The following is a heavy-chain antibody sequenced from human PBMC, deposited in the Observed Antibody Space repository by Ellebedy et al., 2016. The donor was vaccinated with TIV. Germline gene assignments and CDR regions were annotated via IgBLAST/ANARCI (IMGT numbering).Heavy chain of an antibody. CDR3: ASRGVAVQGADY. J-gene: IGHJ4*02. CDR2: FYRGGNT. Sequence: GESLKISCAAPGFTVSSNFMSWVRQAPGKGLEWVSVFYRGGNTYYADSVKGRFTIARDNAKNTLYLQMNSLRAEDTAVYYCASRGVAVQGADYWGQGTLVTVSS. CDR1: GFTVSSNF. V-gene: IGHV3-53*01. D-gene: IGHD3-10*01.